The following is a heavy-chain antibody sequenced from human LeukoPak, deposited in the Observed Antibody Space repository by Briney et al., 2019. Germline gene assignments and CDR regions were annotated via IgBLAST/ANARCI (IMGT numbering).Heavy chain of an antibody. Sequence: GESLKISCRGSGYSFTKYWIAWVRQMPGKGLEWMGIIYPGDSDTRYSPSFQGQVTISADKSISTAYLQWSSLKASDTAMYYCARQSGAYSYDSSGYYLDYWGQGTLVTVSS. CDR3: ARQSGAYSYDSSGYYLDY. CDR2: IYPGDSDT. D-gene: IGHD3-22*01. CDR1: GYSFTKYW. V-gene: IGHV5-51*01. J-gene: IGHJ4*02.